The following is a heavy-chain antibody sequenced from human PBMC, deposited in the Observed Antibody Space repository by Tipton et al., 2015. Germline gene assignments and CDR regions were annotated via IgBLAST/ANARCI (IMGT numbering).Heavy chain of an antibody. CDR2: LYPGDSET. V-gene: IGHV5-51*01. CDR3: VRRARRVGSHSYPYYFDY. J-gene: IGHJ4*02. CDR1: GYIFTSFW. Sequence: VQLVQSGAEVKKPGESLKISCKGSGYIFTSFWIGWVRQMPGKGLEWMGTLYPGDSETRYNPSFQGQVTISADKSITTAYLQRRSLKASDTAMYYCVRRARRVGSHSYPYYFDYWGQGTLVPVSS. D-gene: IGHD1-26*01.